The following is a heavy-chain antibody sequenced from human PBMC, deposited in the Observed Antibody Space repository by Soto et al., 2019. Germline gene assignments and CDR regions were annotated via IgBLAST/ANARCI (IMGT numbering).Heavy chain of an antibody. CDR2: ISGSGGST. CDR3: AQAHDPWSPYSYYYGMYA. CDR1: GFTFSNHA. J-gene: IGHJ6*02. D-gene: IGHD3-3*01. Sequence: PGGSLRLSCAASGFTFSNHAMNWVRQAPGKGLEWVSGISGSGGSTSYGASVKGRFTISRDNSENTLYLQMDSLRADDTAVYFCAQAHDPWSPYSYYYGMYAWGQGTTVTVSS. V-gene: IGHV3-23*01.